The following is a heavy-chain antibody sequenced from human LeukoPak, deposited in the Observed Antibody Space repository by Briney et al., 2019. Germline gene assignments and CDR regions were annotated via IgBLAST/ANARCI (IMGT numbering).Heavy chain of an antibody. Sequence: ASVKVSCKASGYTFTTYTINWVRQAPGQGLEWMGWISAYNGNTNYAQKLQGRVTMTTDTSTSTAYTELRSLRSDDTAIYYCARRLSGYYSTFDYWGQGTLVTVSS. CDR1: GYTFTTYT. D-gene: IGHD3-22*01. CDR3: ARRLSGYYSTFDY. V-gene: IGHV1-18*01. CDR2: ISAYNGNT. J-gene: IGHJ4*02.